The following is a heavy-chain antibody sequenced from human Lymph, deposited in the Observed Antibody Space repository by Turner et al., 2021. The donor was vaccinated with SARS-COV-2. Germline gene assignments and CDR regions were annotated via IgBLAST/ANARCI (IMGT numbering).Heavy chain of an antibody. CDR1: GFVFSSSG. CDR2: IWYDGSNK. V-gene: IGHV3-33*01. J-gene: IGHJ4*02. Sequence: VPLVESWVGVVQPGRSLRLSCVASGFVFSSSGMHWVRQAPGKGLEWVAVIWYDGSNKYYADSVKGRFTISRDNSKNTLYLQMNSLRAEDTAVYYCARDYLGYCTNGVCYPLGYWGQGTLVTVSS. D-gene: IGHD2-8*01. CDR3: ARDYLGYCTNGVCYPLGY.